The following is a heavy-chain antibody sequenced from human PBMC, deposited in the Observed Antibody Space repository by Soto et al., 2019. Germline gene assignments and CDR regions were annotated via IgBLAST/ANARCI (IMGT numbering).Heavy chain of an antibody. CDR3: ARPWAAGPSYYYYMDV. Sequence: NPSETLSLTCAVYGGSFSGYYWSWIRQPPGKGLEWIGEINHSGSTNYNPSLKSRVTISVDTSKNQFSLKLSSVTAADTAVYYCARPWAAGPSYYYYMDVWGKGTTVTVSS. D-gene: IGHD6-13*01. J-gene: IGHJ6*03. CDR2: INHSGST. V-gene: IGHV4-34*01. CDR1: GGSFSGYY.